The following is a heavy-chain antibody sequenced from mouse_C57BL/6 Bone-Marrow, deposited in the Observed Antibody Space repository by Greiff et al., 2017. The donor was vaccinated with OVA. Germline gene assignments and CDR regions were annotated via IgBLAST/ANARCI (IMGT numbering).Heavy chain of an antibody. D-gene: IGHD2-3*01. CDR2: INPYNGGT. CDR1: GYTFTDYY. V-gene: IGHV1-19*01. Sequence: VQLQQSGPVLVKPGASVKMSCKASGYTFTDYYMNWVKQSHGKSLEWIGVINPYNGGTSYNQKFKGKATLTVDKSSSTAYMELNSLTSEDSAVYYCARRYDGDRWFAYWGQGTLVTVSA. J-gene: IGHJ3*01. CDR3: ARRYDGDRWFAY.